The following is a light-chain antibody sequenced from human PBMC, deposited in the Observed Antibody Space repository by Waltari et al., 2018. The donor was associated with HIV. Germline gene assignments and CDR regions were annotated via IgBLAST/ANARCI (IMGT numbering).Light chain of an antibody. CDR3: QQYYSLPPT. CDR2: WAS. V-gene: IGKV4-1*01. J-gene: IGKJ4*01. Sequence: DIIMTQSPDSLAVSLGERVTINCKSSRNILYNSDNKNYLAWYQQKAGQAPRVLISWASTRPVGVPSSIRTFGVPERFSGSGSGTNFSLTISSLQEDDVAVYYCQQYYSLPPTFGGGTMVERK. CDR1: RNILYNSDNKNY.